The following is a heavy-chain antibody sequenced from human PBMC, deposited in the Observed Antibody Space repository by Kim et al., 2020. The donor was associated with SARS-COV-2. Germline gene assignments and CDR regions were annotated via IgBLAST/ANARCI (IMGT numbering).Heavy chain of an antibody. Sequence: YAVSGKRPFTISRDNSKISLYLQMNSLRNEDTALYYCAKDSIAARAIFDYWGQGTLVTVSS. V-gene: IGHV3-43*01. D-gene: IGHD6-6*01. J-gene: IGHJ4*02. CDR3: AKDSIAARAIFDY.